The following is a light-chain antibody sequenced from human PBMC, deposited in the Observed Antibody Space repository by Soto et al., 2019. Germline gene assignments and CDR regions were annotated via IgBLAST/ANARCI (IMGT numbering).Light chain of an antibody. CDR3: QQYNNWPPWT. CDR1: QSVSNK. V-gene: IGKV3-15*01. J-gene: IGKJ1*01. CDR2: AAD. Sequence: EVVMRQSPATLSVSPGETATLSCRASQSVSNKLAWYQQRPGQAPRLLIYAADTRATGIPDRFSGSGSGREFTLTISSLQSEDFAAYYCQQYNNWPPWTFGQGTKVDIK.